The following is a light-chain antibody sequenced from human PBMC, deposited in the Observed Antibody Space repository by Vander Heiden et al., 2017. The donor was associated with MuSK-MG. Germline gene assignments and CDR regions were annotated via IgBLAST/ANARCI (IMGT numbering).Light chain of an antibody. Sequence: QSALTQPASVSGSPGQSIPISCTGTSSDVGGYNYVSWYQQHPGKAPKLMIYEVSNRPSGVSNRFSGSKSGNTASLTISGLQAEDEADYYCSSYTSSSTPRYVFGTGTKVTVL. J-gene: IGLJ1*01. CDR3: SSYTSSSTPRYV. CDR2: EVS. CDR1: SSDVGGYNY. V-gene: IGLV2-14*01.